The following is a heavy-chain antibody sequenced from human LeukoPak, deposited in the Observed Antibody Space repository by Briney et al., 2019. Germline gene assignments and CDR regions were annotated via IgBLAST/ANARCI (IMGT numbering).Heavy chain of an antibody. CDR3: AKDSGTKAGVAFDI. V-gene: IGHV3-9*01. J-gene: IGHJ3*02. CDR2: ISWNSGSI. CDR1: GFTFDDYG. Sequence: GGSLRLSCAASGFTFDDYGMHWVRQAPGKGLEWASGISWNSGSIGYADSVKGRFTISRDNAKNSLYLQMNSLRAEDTALYYCAKDSGTKAGVAFDIWGQGTMVTVSS. D-gene: IGHD2-15*01.